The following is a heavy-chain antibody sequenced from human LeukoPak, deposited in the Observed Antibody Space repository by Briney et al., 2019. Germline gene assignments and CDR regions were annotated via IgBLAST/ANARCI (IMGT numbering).Heavy chain of an antibody. J-gene: IGHJ4*02. Sequence: GGSLRLSCAASGLIFRNAWMTWVRQVPGKGLEWVGRITSKGHGGAIDYAAPVIGRFKISRDDSTDTVYLQMNSLKTEDTALYYCTTLSGLSEDYTDSWGQGVLVTVSS. CDR3: TTLSGLSEDYTDS. D-gene: IGHD5-12*01. CDR2: ITSKGHGGAI. CDR1: GLIFRNAW. V-gene: IGHV3-15*01.